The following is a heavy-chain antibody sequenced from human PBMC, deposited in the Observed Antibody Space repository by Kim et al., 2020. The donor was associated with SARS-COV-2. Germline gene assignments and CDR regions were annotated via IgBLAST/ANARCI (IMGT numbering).Heavy chain of an antibody. CDR3: ARDPLSRLRVLIYSYYGMDV. CDR2: ISYDGSNN. V-gene: IGHV3-30-3*01. J-gene: IGHJ6*02. D-gene: IGHD3-10*01. Sequence: GGSLRLSCAASGFTLSTYAMHWVRQTPGKGLEWVAVISYDGSNNDYADSVKGRFTISRANSKNTLYLQLNSLRPEDTAVYHCARDPLSRLRVLIYSYYGMDVWGQGTTVNVSS. CDR1: GFTLSTYA.